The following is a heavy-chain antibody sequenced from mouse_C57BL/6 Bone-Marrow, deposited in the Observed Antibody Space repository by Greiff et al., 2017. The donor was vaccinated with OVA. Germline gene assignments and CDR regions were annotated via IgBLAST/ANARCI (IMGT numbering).Heavy chain of an antibody. CDR2: ISDGGSYT. J-gene: IGHJ1*03. D-gene: IGHD1-1*02. CDR1: GFTFSSYA. V-gene: IGHV5-4*03. Sequence: EVQLQESGGGLVKPGGSLKLSCAASGFTFSSYAMSWVRQTPEKRLEWVATISDGGSYTYYPDNVKGRFTISRDNAKNNLYLQMSHLKSEDTAMYYCARRPGGNYVPWWYFDVWGTGTTVTVSS. CDR3: ARRPGGNYVPWWYFDV.